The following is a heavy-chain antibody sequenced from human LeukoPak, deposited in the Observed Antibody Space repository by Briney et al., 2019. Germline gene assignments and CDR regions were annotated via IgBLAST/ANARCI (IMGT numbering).Heavy chain of an antibody. CDR2: ISGTGGAT. CDR3: VKDPRDTYGTNWFVS. J-gene: IGHJ5*01. Sequence: GGSLRLSCVASGFSFGHYPMSWVPQAPGKGLQWVSQISGTGGATWYAGFARDRFTISRDNYKKTLYLQMSGLRVEDTAMYYCVKDPRDTYGTNWFVSWGQGTLLIVSS. D-gene: IGHD2-21*01. V-gene: IGHV3-23*01. CDR1: GFSFGHYP.